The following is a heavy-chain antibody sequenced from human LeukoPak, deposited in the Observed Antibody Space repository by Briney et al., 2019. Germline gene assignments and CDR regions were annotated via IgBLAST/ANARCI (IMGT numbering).Heavy chain of an antibody. Sequence: GGSLRLSCAASGSTFSSYWMSWVRQAPGKGLEWVANIKQDGSEKYYVDSVKGRFTISRDNAKNSLYLQMNSLRAEDTAVYYCARAFGVPEYYFDYWGQGTLVTVSS. J-gene: IGHJ4*02. D-gene: IGHD3-16*01. V-gene: IGHV3-7*01. CDR3: ARAFGVPEYYFDY. CDR1: GSTFSSYW. CDR2: IKQDGSEK.